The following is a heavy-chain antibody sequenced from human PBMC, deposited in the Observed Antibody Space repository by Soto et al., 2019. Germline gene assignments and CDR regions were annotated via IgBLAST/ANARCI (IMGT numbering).Heavy chain of an antibody. D-gene: IGHD3-10*01. V-gene: IGHV4-34*01. Sequence: SETLSLTCAVYGGSFSGYYWSWIRQPPGKGLEWIGEINHSGSTNYNPSLKSRVTISVDTSKNQFSLKLSSVTAADTAVYYCAGTMVRGVSTSFDYWGQGTLVTVSS. CDR1: GGSFSGYY. CDR2: INHSGST. CDR3: AGTMVRGVSTSFDY. J-gene: IGHJ4*02.